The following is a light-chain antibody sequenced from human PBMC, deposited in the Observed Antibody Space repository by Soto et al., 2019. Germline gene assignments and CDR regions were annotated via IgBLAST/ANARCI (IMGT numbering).Light chain of an antibody. J-gene: IGKJ4*01. CDR1: QGIDIW. Sequence: DIQMTQSPSFVSASVGDRVNITCRASQGIDIWLAWYQQKPGRAPNLLIYATSSLQSGVPSRFSGSGSGTDFTLSISSLQPEDFATYYCQQARSFPLTFGGGTKVEIK. CDR3: QQARSFPLT. CDR2: ATS. V-gene: IGKV1-12*01.